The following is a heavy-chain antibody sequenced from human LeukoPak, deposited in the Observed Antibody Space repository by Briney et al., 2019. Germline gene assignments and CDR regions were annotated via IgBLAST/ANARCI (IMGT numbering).Heavy chain of an antibody. D-gene: IGHD3-22*01. Sequence: SETLSLTCTVSGGSISSYYWSWIRQPPGKGLEWIGYIYYSGSTNYNPSLKSRVTISVDTTKNQFSLKLSSVTAADTAVYYCARQSGHITMIVTPPDYWGQGTLVTVSS. CDR3: ARQSGHITMIVTPPDY. CDR1: GGSISSYY. CDR2: IYYSGST. V-gene: IGHV4-59*01. J-gene: IGHJ4*02.